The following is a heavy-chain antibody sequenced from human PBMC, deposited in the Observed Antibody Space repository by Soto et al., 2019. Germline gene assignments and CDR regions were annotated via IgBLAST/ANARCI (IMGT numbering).Heavy chain of an antibody. CDR1: GFTFSSYW. D-gene: IGHD2-2*03. Sequence: EVQLVESGGGLVQPGGSLRLSCAASGFTFSSYWMSWVRQAPGKGLEWVANIKQDGSEKFYVDSVKGRFTASRDNAKNSLYLQMNSLRAEDTAVYYCASHHSRLDRLGFAFDIWGQGTLVTVSS. CDR3: ASHHSRLDRLGFAFDI. CDR2: IKQDGSEK. J-gene: IGHJ3*02. V-gene: IGHV3-7*01.